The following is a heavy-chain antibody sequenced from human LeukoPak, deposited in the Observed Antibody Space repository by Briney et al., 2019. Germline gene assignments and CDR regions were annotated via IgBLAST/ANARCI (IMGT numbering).Heavy chain of an antibody. D-gene: IGHD2-21*01. CDR2: IHYSGST. CDR1: GGSFSGYY. J-gene: IGHJ5*02. V-gene: IGHV4-34*01. Sequence: SETLSLTCAVYGGSFSGYYWSWIRQPPGKGLEWIGSIHYSGSTYYNPSLKSRVTISVDTSKNQFSLKLSSVTAADTAVYYCARLLGSHINYFDPWGQGTLVTVSS. CDR3: ARLLGSHINYFDP.